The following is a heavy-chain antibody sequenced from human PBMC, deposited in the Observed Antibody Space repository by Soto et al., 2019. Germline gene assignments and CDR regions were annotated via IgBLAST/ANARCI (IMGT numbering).Heavy chain of an antibody. Sequence: PGGSLRLSCAASGFTFSDYYMSWIRQAPGKGLEWVSYISSSGSTIYYADSVKGRFTISRDNAKNSLYLQMNSLRAEDTAVYYCAAPPPIPEALNYWGQGTLVTVSS. V-gene: IGHV3-11*01. CDR2: ISSSGSTI. CDR1: GFTFSDYY. J-gene: IGHJ4*02. CDR3: AAPPPIPEALNY.